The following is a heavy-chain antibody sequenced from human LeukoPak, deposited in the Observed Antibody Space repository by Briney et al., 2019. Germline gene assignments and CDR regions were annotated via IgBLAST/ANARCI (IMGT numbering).Heavy chain of an antibody. CDR3: ARDAGFRYDSSGYKFS. J-gene: IGHJ5*02. Sequence: ASVKVSCKASGYTFTSYDINWVRQATGQGLEWMGWMNPNSGNTGYAQKFQGRVTMTRNTSISTAYMELSSLRSEDTAVYYCARDAGFRYDSSGYKFSWGQGTLVTVSS. D-gene: IGHD3-22*01. CDR2: MNPNSGNT. CDR1: GYTFTSYD. V-gene: IGHV1-8*01.